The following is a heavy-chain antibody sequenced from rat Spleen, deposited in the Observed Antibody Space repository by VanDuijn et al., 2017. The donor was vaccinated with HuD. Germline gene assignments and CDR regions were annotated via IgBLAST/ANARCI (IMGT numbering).Heavy chain of an antibody. CDR1: GFTYSNYV. D-gene: IGHD1-11*01. V-gene: IGHV5-27*01. J-gene: IGHJ2*01. CDR3: TTDYGGYY. CDR2: ISTGGSI. Sequence: EVQLVESGGGLVQPGRSLKLSCAASGFTYSNYVMAWVSQAPSKGLEWVASISTGGSIYYPDSVRGRFTISRDPAQNTLYLQMDSLRSEDTATYYCTTDYGGYYWGQGVMVTVSS.